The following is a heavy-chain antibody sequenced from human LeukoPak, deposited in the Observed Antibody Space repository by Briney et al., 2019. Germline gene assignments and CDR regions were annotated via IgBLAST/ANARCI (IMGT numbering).Heavy chain of an antibody. CDR2: INPNSGGT. V-gene: IGHV1-2*02. Sequence: ASVKVSCKASRYTFTGYYMHWVRQAPGQGLEWMGWINPNSGGTNYAQKFQGRVTMTRDTSISTAYMELSRLRSDDTAVYYCARMGSGSYYGAFDIWGQGTMVTVSS. J-gene: IGHJ3*02. CDR3: ARMGSGSYYGAFDI. D-gene: IGHD1-26*01. CDR1: RYTFTGYY.